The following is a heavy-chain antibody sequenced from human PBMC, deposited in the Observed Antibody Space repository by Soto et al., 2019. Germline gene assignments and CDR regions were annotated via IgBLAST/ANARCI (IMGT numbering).Heavy chain of an antibody. J-gene: IGHJ5*02. V-gene: IGHV5-51*01. CDR1: GHIFSNYW. CDR2: IFFRDSET. Sequence: PGESLKISCKGPGHIFSNYWFGWVRQTPGKGLEWMGIIFFRDSETKFSPSFQGQVTISVDKSLNTVYLQWSTLKASDSGVYYCARGYFDSGHGYDLWGQGTQVTVSS. D-gene: IGHD3-9*01. CDR3: ARGYFDSGHGYDL.